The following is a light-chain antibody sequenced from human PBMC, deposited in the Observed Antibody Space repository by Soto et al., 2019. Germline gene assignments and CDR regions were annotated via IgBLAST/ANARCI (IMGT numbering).Light chain of an antibody. Sequence: QSALTQPASVSGSPGQSITISCTGTSSDVGGYDFVSWYQHHPGKAPRLMIYDVSHRPSGVSDRFSASKSGNTASLTISGLLAEDEADYYCGTWDNSLSAGLFGTGTKVTVL. J-gene: IGLJ1*01. CDR2: DVS. CDR1: SSDVGGYDF. V-gene: IGLV2-14*03. CDR3: GTWDNSLSAGL.